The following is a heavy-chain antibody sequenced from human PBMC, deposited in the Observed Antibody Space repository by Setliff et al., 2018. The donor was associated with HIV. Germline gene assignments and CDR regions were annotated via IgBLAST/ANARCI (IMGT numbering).Heavy chain of an antibody. CDR3: ARASGAWPYYYYYMDV. CDR1: GGPSGSLTSTSYY. V-gene: IGHV4-39*07. D-gene: IGHD3-10*01. Sequence: SETLSLTCTVSGGPSGSLTSTSYYWGWIRQPPGGGLEWIGSIYFGGTTYYSPSLKSRVTISIPTSRNQFSLILTSVTAADTAAYYCARASGAWPYYYYYMDVWGKGTTVTVSS. J-gene: IGHJ6*03. CDR2: IYFGGTT.